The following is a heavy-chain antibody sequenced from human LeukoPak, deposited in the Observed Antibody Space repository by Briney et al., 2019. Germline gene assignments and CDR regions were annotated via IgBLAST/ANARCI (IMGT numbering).Heavy chain of an antibody. Sequence: GASVEVSCKASGYTFTSYGISWVQQAPGQGLEWMGWISAYNGNTNYAQKLQGRVTMTTDTSTSTAYMELRSLRSDDTAVYYCARGTYYDYVWGSYPSLASFDPWGQGTLVTVSS. CDR3: ARGTYYDYVWGSYPSLASFDP. V-gene: IGHV1-18*01. CDR1: GYTFTSYG. D-gene: IGHD3-16*02. CDR2: ISAYNGNT. J-gene: IGHJ5*02.